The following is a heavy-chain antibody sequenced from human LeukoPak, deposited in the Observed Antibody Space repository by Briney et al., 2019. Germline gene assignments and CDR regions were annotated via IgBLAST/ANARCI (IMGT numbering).Heavy chain of an antibody. Sequence: GESLKTSFKGSGYRFTSYWIGWVRPMPGKGLEWMGIIYPGDSDTRYSTSFQGQVTISADKSISTAYLQWSSLKASDTAMYYCARRGYYGSGSYYVTFDYWGQGTLVTVSS. D-gene: IGHD3-10*01. CDR1: GYRFTSYW. J-gene: IGHJ4*02. CDR3: ARRGYYGSGSYYVTFDY. V-gene: IGHV5-51*01. CDR2: IYPGDSDT.